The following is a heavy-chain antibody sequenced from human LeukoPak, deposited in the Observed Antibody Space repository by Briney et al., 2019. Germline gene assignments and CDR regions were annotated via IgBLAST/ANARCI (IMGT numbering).Heavy chain of an antibody. D-gene: IGHD2-15*01. CDR3: ARDGYCSGGSCYVPDAFDI. J-gene: IGHJ3*02. V-gene: IGHV3-48*03. Sequence: PGGSLRLSCAASGVTFSSYEMNWVRQAPGKGLEWVSYISSSGSTIYYADSVKGRFTISRDNAKNSLYLQMNSLRAEDTAVYYCARDGYCSGGSCYVPDAFDIWGQGTMVTVSS. CDR2: ISSSGSTI. CDR1: GVTFSSYE.